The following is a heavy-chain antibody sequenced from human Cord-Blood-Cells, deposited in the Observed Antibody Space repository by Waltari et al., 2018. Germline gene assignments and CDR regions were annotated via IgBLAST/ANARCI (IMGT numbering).Heavy chain of an antibody. CDR2: SNHSGRT. CDR3: ARYYDFWSGDAFDI. V-gene: IGHV4-34*01. Sequence: QVQLQQWGAGLLKPSETLSLTCAVYGGSFSGYYWSWIRQPPGKALAGIGESNHSGRTNYNPSLKSRVTISVDTSKNQFSLKLSSVTAADTAVYYCARYYDFWSGDAFDIWGQGTMFTVSS. CDR1: GGSFSGYY. D-gene: IGHD3-3*01. J-gene: IGHJ3*02.